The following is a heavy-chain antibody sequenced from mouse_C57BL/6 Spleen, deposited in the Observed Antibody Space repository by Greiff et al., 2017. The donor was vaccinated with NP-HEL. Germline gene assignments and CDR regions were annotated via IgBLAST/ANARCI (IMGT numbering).Heavy chain of an antibody. CDR2: IDPEDGDT. CDR1: GFNIKDYY. V-gene: IGHV14-1*01. CDR3: TPLDYGYGRIAY. D-gene: IGHD2-2*01. J-gene: IGHJ3*01. Sequence: VQLQQSGAELVRPGASVKLSCTASGFNIKDYYMHWVKQRPEQGLEWIGRIDPEDGDTAYAPKFPGKATMTADTPSYTAYLQLSSLTSDDATVYYCTPLDYGYGRIAYWGQGTLVTVSA.